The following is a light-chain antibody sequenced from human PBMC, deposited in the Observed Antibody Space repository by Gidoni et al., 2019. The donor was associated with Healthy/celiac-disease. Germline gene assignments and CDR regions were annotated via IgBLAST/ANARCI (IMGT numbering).Light chain of an antibody. Sequence: EIVLTQAPATLALSPGDRATLSCRASQSVSSYVAWYQQKPGQAPRLLSYDASNRATGIPARFSGSGSGTDFTLTISSLEPEDFAVYYCQQRSNWPLLTFGGGTKVEIK. CDR2: DAS. J-gene: IGKJ4*01. CDR1: QSVSSY. CDR3: QQRSNWPLLT. V-gene: IGKV3-11*01.